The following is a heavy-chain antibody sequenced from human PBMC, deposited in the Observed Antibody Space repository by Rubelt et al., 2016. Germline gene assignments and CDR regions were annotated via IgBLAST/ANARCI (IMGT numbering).Heavy chain of an antibody. J-gene: IGHJ4*02. CDR1: GFTFRSYA. Sequence: EVQLLESGGGLVQPGGSLSLSCAASGFTFRSYAMSWVRQAPGKGLEWVSTISARGTSTYYADSVKGRCTISRANSTNTLFLQLNSLGVEDTALYYCARGAVTTGYWGQGTLVTVSS. D-gene: IGHD4-17*01. CDR2: ISARGTST. CDR3: ARGAVTTGY. V-gene: IGHV3-23*01.